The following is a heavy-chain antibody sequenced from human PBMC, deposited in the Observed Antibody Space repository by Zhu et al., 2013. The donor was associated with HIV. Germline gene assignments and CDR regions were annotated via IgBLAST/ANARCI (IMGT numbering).Heavy chain of an antibody. J-gene: IGHJ4*02. D-gene: IGHD6-13*01. V-gene: IGHV1-2*02. CDR3: ARAGSSSWTFDY. CDR2: INPNSGGT. CDR1: GYSFTGYY. Sequence: QVQLVQSGTEVKKPGASVKVSCKASGYSFTGYYFHWVRQAPGQGLEWMGWINPNSGGTKYAQKFHGRVTMTRDTSISTAYMELSRLKFDDTAVYYCARAGSSSWTFDYWGQGTLVHRLL.